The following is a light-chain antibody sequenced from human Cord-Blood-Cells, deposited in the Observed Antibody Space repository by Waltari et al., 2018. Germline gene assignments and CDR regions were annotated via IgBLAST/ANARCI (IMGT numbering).Light chain of an antibody. V-gene: IGLV2-8*01. CDR3: SSYAGSNDFVV. J-gene: IGLJ2*01. CDR2: EVS. Sequence: QSALTQPPSASGSPGQSVPISCTGTSSDVGGYHYVSWYQQHPGKAPKLMIYEVSKRPSGVPDRFSGSKSGNTASLTVSGLQAEEESDYYCSSYAGSNDFVVFGGGTKLTVL. CDR1: SSDVGGYHY.